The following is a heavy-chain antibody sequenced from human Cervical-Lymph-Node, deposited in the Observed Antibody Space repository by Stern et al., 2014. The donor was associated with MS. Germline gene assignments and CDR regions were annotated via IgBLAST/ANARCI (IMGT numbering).Heavy chain of an antibody. V-gene: IGHV5-51*01. CDR2: IYPGDSET. Sequence: MQLLQSGAELIRPGESLKISCKGSGYKFSIYWIAWVRQMPGKGLEWMGIIYPGDSETRYSPSFQGQVTMSADKSTSTAYLQWSSLNASDTAMYFCARQTTAWASDVWGQGTLVTVSS. J-gene: IGHJ4*02. CDR1: GYKFSIYW. D-gene: IGHD1-14*01. CDR3: ARQTTAWASDV.